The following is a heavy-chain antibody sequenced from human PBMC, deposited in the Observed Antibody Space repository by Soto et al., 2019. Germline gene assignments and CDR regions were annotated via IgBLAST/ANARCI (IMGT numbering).Heavy chain of an antibody. D-gene: IGHD3-22*01. CDR1: GGSFSGYY. V-gene: IGHV4-34*01. CDR2: INHSGST. Sequence: SETLSLTCAVYGGSFSGYYWSWIRQPPGKGLEWIGEINHSGSTNYNPSLKSRVTISVDTSKNQFSLKLSSVTAADTAVYYCARVGPTYYYDSSGYLDYWGQGTLVT. J-gene: IGHJ4*02. CDR3: ARVGPTYYYDSSGYLDY.